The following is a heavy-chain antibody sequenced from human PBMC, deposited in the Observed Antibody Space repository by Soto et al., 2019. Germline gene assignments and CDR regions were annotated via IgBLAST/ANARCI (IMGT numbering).Heavy chain of an antibody. D-gene: IGHD5-18*01. CDR3: ARTIVDTAMVFDY. V-gene: IGHV4-4*02. CDR2: IYHSGST. J-gene: IGHJ4*02. CDR1: GGSISSSNW. Sequence: SETLSLTCAVSGGSISSSNWWSWVRQPPGKGLEWIGEIYHSGSTNYNPSLKSRVTISVDTSKNQFSLKLSSVTAADTAVYYCARTIVDTAMVFDYWGQGTLVTVSS.